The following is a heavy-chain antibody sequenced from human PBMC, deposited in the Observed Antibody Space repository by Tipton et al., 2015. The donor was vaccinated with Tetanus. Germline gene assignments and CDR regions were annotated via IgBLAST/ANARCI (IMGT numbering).Heavy chain of an antibody. D-gene: IGHD4-17*01. CDR3: ARDRDDYGDYAPGFDY. CDR2: IWYDGSNK. J-gene: IGHJ4*02. CDR1: GFSFSSYG. V-gene: IGHV3-33*08. Sequence: SLRLSCAASGFSFSSYGMHWVRQAPGKGLEWVTVIWYDGSNKYYADSVKGRFTISRDNSKNTVYLQMNSLRAEDTAVYYCARDRDDYGDYAPGFDYWGQGTLVTVSS.